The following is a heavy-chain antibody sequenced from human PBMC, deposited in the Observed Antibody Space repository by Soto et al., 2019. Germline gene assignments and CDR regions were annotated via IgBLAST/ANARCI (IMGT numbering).Heavy chain of an antibody. Sequence: QVQLVQSGAEVKKPGSSVKVSCKASGGTFSSYTISWVRQAPGQGLEWMGRIIPILGIANYAQKFQGRVTITADKSTSTAYMEMNSLTSEDTAVYYCAAGDYCSSTSCYYYYYYMDVWGKGTTVTVSS. CDR2: IIPILGIA. CDR3: AAGDYCSSTSCYYYYYYMDV. J-gene: IGHJ6*03. CDR1: GGTFSSYT. V-gene: IGHV1-69*02. D-gene: IGHD2-2*01.